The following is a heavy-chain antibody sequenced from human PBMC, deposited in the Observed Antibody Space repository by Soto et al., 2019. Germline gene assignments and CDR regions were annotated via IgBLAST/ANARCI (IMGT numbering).Heavy chain of an antibody. Sequence: QVQLVESGGGVVQPGRSLRLSCAASGFTFSSYGMHWVRQAPGKGLEWVAVISYDGSNKYYADSVKGRFTISRDNSKNTLYLQMNSLRAEDTAVYYCAKDQDSGWYYFDYWGQGTLVTVSS. V-gene: IGHV3-30*18. J-gene: IGHJ4*02. D-gene: IGHD6-19*01. CDR2: ISYDGSNK. CDR3: AKDQDSGWYYFDY. CDR1: GFTFSSYG.